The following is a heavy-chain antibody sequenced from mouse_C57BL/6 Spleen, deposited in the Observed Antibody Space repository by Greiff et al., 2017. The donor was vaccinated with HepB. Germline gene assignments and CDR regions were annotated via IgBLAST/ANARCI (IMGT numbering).Heavy chain of an antibody. CDR3: TRDGGLRRGLAY. CDR1: GFTFSSYA. D-gene: IGHD2-4*01. J-gene: IGHJ3*01. CDR2: ISSGGDYI. Sequence: EVQLVESGEGLVKPGGSLKLSCAASGFTFSSYAMSWVRQTPEKRLEWVAYISSGGDYIYYADTVKGRFTISRDNARNTLYLQMSSLKSEDTAMYYCTRDGGLRRGLAYWGQGTLVTVSA. V-gene: IGHV5-9-1*02.